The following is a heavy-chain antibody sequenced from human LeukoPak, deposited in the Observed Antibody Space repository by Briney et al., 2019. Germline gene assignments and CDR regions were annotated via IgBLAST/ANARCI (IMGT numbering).Heavy chain of an antibody. D-gene: IGHD3-9*01. V-gene: IGHV1-24*01. CDR3: ATDILRYFDWLLPY. J-gene: IGHJ4*02. CDR1: GYTLTELS. CDR2: FDPEDGET. Sequence: ASVKVSCKVSGYTLTELSMHWERQAPGKGLEWMGGFDPEDGETIYAQKFQGRVTMTEDTSTDTAYMELSSLRSEDTAVYYCATDILRYFDWLLPYWGQGTLVTVSS.